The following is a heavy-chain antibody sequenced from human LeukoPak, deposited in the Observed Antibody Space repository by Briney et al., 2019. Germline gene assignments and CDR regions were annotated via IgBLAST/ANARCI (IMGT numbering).Heavy chain of an antibody. V-gene: IGHV3-7*01. Sequence: PGGSLRLSCAASGFTFSSYWMSWVRQAPGKGLEWVANIKQDGSEKYYVDSVKGRFTISRDNAKNSLYLQMNSLRAEDTAVYYCARFCSGGSCYSETTFDYWGQGTLVTVSS. CDR2: IKQDGSEK. CDR3: ARFCSGGSCYSETTFDY. D-gene: IGHD2-15*01. CDR1: GFTFSSYW. J-gene: IGHJ4*02.